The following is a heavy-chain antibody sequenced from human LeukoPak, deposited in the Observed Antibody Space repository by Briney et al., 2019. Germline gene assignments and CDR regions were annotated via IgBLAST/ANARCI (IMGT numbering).Heavy chain of an antibody. CDR3: ARDQGADSSGWSRPDP. J-gene: IGHJ5*02. CDR2: INPNSGGT. D-gene: IGHD6-19*01. V-gene: IGHV1-2*02. Sequence: GASVKVSCKASGYTFTGYYMHWVRQAPGQGLEWMGWINPNSGGTNYAQKFQGRVTMTRDTSISTAYMELSRLRSDDTAVYYCARDQGADSSGWSRPDPWGQGTLVIVSS. CDR1: GYTFTGYY.